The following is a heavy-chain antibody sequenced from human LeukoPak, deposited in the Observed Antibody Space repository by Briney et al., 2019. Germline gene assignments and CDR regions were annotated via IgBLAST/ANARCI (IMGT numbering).Heavy chain of an antibody. CDR3: AKDSSGWYGDY. V-gene: IGHV3-7*03. CDR1: GFTFSGFS. J-gene: IGHJ4*02. D-gene: IGHD6-19*01. CDR2: IKQDGSER. Sequence: PGGSLRLSCAASGFTFSGFSMSWVRQSPTKGLEWVANIKQDGSERYYVDSVKGRFTISRDNSKNTLYLQMNSLRAEDTAVYYCAKDSSGWYGDYWGQGTLVTVSS.